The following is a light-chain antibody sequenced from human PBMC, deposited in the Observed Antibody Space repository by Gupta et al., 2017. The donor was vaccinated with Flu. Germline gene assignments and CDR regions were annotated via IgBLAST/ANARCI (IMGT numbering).Light chain of an antibody. J-gene: IGLJ1*01. V-gene: IGLV7-46*01. CDR3: LHSYGDAHV. CDR1: TEPVTSSHY. Sequence: TLACGTSTEPVTSSHYPYWYQQKPGQAPMTLSYDTNAKHAWTPAAFSDSGLGGSAALTLSGAQPEDEADYCCLHSYGDAHVFGTGTKVTVL. CDR2: DTN.